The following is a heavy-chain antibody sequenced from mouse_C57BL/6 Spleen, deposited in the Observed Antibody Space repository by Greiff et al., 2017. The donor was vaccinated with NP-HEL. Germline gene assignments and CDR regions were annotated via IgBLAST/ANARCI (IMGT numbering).Heavy chain of an antibody. V-gene: IGHV1-54*01. CDR3: AREGTYYAMDY. Sequence: QVQLQQSGAELVRPGTSVKVSCKASGYAFTNYLIEWVKQRPGQGLEWIGVINPGSGGTNYNEKFKGKATLTADKSSSTAYMQLSSLTSEDSAVYFCAREGTYYAMDYWGQGTSVTVSS. CDR1: GYAFTNYL. J-gene: IGHJ4*01. CDR2: INPGSGGT. D-gene: IGHD2-14*01.